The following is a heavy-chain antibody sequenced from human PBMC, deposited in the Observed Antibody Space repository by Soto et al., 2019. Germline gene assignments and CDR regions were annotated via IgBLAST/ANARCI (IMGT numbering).Heavy chain of an antibody. J-gene: IGHJ4*02. Sequence: QVQQVQSGAEVKKPGASVKVSCKASGYTFTGYYMHWVRQAPGQGLEWMGWINPNSGGTNYAQKFQGWVTMTRDTSISTAYMELSRLRSDDTAVYYCARAGVCSGGSCYFDYWGQGTLVTVSS. D-gene: IGHD2-15*01. CDR3: ARAGVCSGGSCYFDY. CDR2: INPNSGGT. CDR1: GYTFTGYY. V-gene: IGHV1-2*04.